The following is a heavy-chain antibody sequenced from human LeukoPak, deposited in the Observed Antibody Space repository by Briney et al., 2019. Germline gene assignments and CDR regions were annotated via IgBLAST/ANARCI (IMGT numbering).Heavy chain of an antibody. CDR2: INQSGNT. CDR3: ARGGEDYYYYMDV. Sequence: PSETLSLTCAVYGGSFSGYYWTWVRQSPGKGLEWIAEINQSGNTNYSPSLKSRVTVSGDTSKNQFSLKLSSVTAADTAVYYCARGGEDYYYYMDVWGKGTTVTVPS. J-gene: IGHJ6*03. D-gene: IGHD2-21*01. CDR1: GGSFSGYY. V-gene: IGHV4-34*01.